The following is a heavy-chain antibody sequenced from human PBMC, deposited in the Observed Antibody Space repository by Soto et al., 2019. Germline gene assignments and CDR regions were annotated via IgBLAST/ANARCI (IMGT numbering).Heavy chain of an antibody. J-gene: IGHJ5*02. CDR3: AGDVGLQHDTGYYDFWSGKNNWFDP. CDR1: GGSISGHY. V-gene: IGHV4-59*11. Sequence: PSETLSLTCTVSGGSISGHYWSWIRQPPGKGLQYIGYISYSGSTNYNPSLKSRVTISVDTSNNQFSLRLSSVTAADTAVYYCAGDVGLQHDTGYYDFWSGKNNWFDPWGQGILVTVSS. D-gene: IGHD3-3*01. CDR2: ISYSGST.